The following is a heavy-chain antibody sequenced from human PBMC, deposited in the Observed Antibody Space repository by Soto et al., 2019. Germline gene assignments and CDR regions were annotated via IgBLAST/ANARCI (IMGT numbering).Heavy chain of an antibody. V-gene: IGHV4-39*02. CDR1: GGSINSNNYY. CDR2: IYYDGST. J-gene: IGHJ4*02. CDR3: ARAPYSYDQFDY. D-gene: IGHD5-18*01. Sequence: SETLSLTCTVSGGSINSNNYYWAWIRQPPGKGLAWIASIYYDGSTYYNPSLKSRVSISVDTSKNHFSLKLSSVTAADTAVNYCARAPYSYDQFDYWGQGTLVTVS.